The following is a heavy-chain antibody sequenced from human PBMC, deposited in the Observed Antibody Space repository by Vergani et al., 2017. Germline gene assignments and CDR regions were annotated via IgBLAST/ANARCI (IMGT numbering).Heavy chain of an antibody. CDR1: GFTLSNYD. Sequence: QVQLVESGGGVVQRGGSLRLSCATPGFTLSNYDMQWIRQGPGKGLEFVAFIQFDGSNQYYADSVKGRFTLSRDFSKNTLYLQMNSLRTDDTATYYCAKHFRGWGIDYGGQGTQVIVSS. CDR3: AKHFRGWGIDY. V-gene: IGHV3-30*02. D-gene: IGHD3-16*01. J-gene: IGHJ4*02. CDR2: IQFDGSNQ.